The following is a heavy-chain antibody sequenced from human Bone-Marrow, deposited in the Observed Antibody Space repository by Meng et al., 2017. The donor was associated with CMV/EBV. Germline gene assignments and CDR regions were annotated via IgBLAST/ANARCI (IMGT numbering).Heavy chain of an antibody. CDR2: ISSSSSTI. D-gene: IGHD2-2*01. J-gene: IGHJ6*02. V-gene: IGHV3-48*04. Sequence: GETLKISCAHSGFTFSSYSMNWVRQAPGKGLEWVSYISSSSSTIYYADSVKGRFTISRDNAKNSLYLQMNSLRAEDTAVYYCARDTIGYCSSTSCSYYYGMDVWGQGTTVTVSS. CDR1: GFTFSSYS. CDR3: ARDTIGYCSSTSCSYYYGMDV.